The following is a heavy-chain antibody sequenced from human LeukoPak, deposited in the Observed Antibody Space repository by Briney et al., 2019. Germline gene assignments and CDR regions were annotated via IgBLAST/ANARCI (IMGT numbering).Heavy chain of an antibody. V-gene: IGHV3-23*01. CDR1: GFAFSSQA. Sequence: SGGSLRLSCAASGFAFSSQAMGWVRQAPGKGLEWVSVISDSGSITYYADSVKGRFTISRDNSKNTLYLQMNGLRAEDTAAYYCARSDAGITATPSWFDPWGQGTLVTVSS. CDR3: ARSDAGITATPSWFDP. CDR2: ISDSGSIT. J-gene: IGHJ5*02. D-gene: IGHD1-20*01.